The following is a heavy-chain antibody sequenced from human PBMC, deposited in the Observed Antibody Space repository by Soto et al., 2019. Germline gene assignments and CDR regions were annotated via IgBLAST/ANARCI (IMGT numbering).Heavy chain of an antibody. CDR2: ISGSGGNT. CDR3: ARDYCGSASCFVADY. D-gene: IGHD2-2*01. V-gene: IGHV3-23*01. CDR1: GFTFSSYA. Sequence: EVQLLESGGGLVQPGGSLRLSCAASGFTFSSYAISWVRQAPGKGLEWVSAISGSGGNTDYADSVKGRFTISRDNSKNTLYLQMNSLRAEDTAVYYCARDYCGSASCFVADYWGQGTLVTVSS. J-gene: IGHJ4*02.